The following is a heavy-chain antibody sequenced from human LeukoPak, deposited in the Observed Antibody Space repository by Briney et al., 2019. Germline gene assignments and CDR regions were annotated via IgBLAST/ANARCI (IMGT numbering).Heavy chain of an antibody. CDR1: GFTFSSYW. CDR2: IDNDGSST. D-gene: IGHD5-24*01. CDR3: VRVRRDGSPGAFDI. J-gene: IGHJ3*02. Sequence: GGSLRLSSAASGFTFSSYWMHWVRQVPGKGLVWVSRIDNDGSSTSYADSVKGRFTISRDNAKNTLYLQMNSLRAEDTAVYYCVRVRRDGSPGAFDIWGQGTMVTVSS. V-gene: IGHV3-74*01.